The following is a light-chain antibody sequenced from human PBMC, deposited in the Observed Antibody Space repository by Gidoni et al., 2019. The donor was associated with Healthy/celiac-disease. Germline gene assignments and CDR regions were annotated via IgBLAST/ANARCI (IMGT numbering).Light chain of an antibody. J-gene: IGLJ1*01. V-gene: IGLV1-47*01. CDR3: AAWDDSLSGLYV. Sequence: QSVLTQPPSASGTPGQRVTISCSGSSSNIGSNYVYWYQQHPGTAPKLLIYRNNQRPSGVPDRFYGSKSGTSASLAISGLRSEDEADYYCAAWDDSLSGLYVFGTGTKVTVL. CDR2: RNN. CDR1: SSNIGSNY.